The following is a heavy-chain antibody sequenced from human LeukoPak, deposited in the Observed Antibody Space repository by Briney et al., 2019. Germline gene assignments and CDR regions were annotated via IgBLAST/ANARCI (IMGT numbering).Heavy chain of an antibody. V-gene: IGHV1-8*02. D-gene: IGHD3-16*01. CDR2: MNPNSGNT. J-gene: IGHJ3*01. CDR1: GYTFTSYD. CDR3: ATRVLWRMLDCFDL. Sequence: ASVKVSCKASGYTFTSYDINWVRQATGQGLEWMGWMNPNSGNTGYAQKFQGRVTMTEDTSTDTAYMELNSLRSDDTAVYYCATRVLWRMLDCFDLWGQGTMVTVS.